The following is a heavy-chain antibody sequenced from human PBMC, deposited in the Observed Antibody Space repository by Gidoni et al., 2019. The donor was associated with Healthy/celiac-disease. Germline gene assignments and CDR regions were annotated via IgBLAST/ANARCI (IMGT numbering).Heavy chain of an antibody. D-gene: IGHD3-22*01. CDR1: GFTFDDYT. J-gene: IGHJ2*01. Sequence: EVQLVESGGVVVQPGGSLRLSCAASGFTFDDYTMHWVRQAPGKGLELVSLISWDGGSTYYADSVKGRFTISRDNSKNSLYLQMNSLRTEDTALYYCAKDISRRDSRDKGYFDLWGRGTLVTVSS. V-gene: IGHV3-43*01. CDR3: AKDISRRDSRDKGYFDL. CDR2: ISWDGGST.